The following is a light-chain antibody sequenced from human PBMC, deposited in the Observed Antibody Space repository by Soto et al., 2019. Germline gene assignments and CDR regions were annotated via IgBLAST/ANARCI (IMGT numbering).Light chain of an antibody. V-gene: IGLV1-44*01. CDR2: SNN. CDR1: SSNIGSNT. CDR3: AAWGDSLNGPV. J-gene: IGLJ2*01. Sequence: QSVLTQPPSASGTPGQRVTISCSGSSSNIGSNTVNWYQQLPGTAPKLLIYSNNQRPSGVPDRFSGSKSGTSASLAISGLQSEDGADYYCAAWGDSLNGPVFGGGTKLTVL.